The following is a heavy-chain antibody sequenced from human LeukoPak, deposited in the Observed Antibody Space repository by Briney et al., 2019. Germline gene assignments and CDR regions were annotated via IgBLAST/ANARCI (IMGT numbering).Heavy chain of an antibody. V-gene: IGHV4-34*01. Sequence: SETLSLTCAVYGGSFSGYYWSWIRQPPGKGLEWIGEINHSGSTNYNPSLKSRVTTSVDTSKNQFSLKLSSVTAADTAVYYCARGRYSSGWYLGYYFDYWGQGTLVTVSS. D-gene: IGHD6-19*01. CDR1: GGSFSGYY. CDR3: ARGRYSSGWYLGYYFDY. CDR2: INHSGST. J-gene: IGHJ4*02.